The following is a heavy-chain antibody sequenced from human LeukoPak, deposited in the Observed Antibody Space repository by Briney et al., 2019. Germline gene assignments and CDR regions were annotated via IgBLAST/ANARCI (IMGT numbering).Heavy chain of an antibody. CDR2: INPSGGST. Sequence: ASVKVSCKASGYTFTSYYMHWVRQAPGQGLEWMGIINPSGGSTSYAQKFQGRVTMTRDTSTSTVYMELSRLRSDDTAVYYCARAVRGVHYFDYWGQGTLVTVSS. D-gene: IGHD3-10*01. V-gene: IGHV1-46*01. J-gene: IGHJ4*02. CDR3: ARAVRGVHYFDY. CDR1: GYTFTSYY.